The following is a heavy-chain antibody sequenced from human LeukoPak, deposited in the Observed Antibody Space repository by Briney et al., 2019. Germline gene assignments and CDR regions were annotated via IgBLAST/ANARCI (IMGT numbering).Heavy chain of an antibody. CDR1: GFKFNTYE. V-gene: IGHV3-48*03. D-gene: IGHD3-22*01. CDR2: ISSSGSTI. CDR3: ARDYYDSSGYYDSPFAY. J-gene: IGHJ4*02. Sequence: GGSLRLSCAASGFKFNTYEMNWVRQAPGKGLEWVSYISSSGSTIYYADSVKGRFTISRDNAKNSLYLQMNSLRAEDTAVYYCARDYYDSSGYYDSPFAYWGQGTLVTVS.